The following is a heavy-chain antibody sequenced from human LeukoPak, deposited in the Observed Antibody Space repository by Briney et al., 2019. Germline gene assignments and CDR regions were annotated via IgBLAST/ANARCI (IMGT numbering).Heavy chain of an antibody. CDR1: GYTFTAYY. CDR3: ARDRRKLACSYYYYYNMDV. CDR2: INPNSGGT. J-gene: IGHJ6*02. Sequence: ASVKVSCKTSGYTFTAYYMHWVRQAPGQGLEWMGRINPNSGGTNYAQNFQGRVTMTRDTSITTAYMELSRLKSDDTALYYCARDRRKLACSYYYYYNMDVWGQGTTVTVSS. V-gene: IGHV1-2*06. D-gene: IGHD1-7*01.